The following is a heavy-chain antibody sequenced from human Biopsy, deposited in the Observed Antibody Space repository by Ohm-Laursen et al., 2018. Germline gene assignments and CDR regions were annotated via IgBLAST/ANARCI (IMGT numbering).Heavy chain of an antibody. CDR1: GFTFSSSA. CDR2: IVVGSGHT. CDR3: AATSTLYYYYYAMDV. J-gene: IGHJ6*02. Sequence: ASVKVSCKASGFTFSSSAVQWVRQARGQRLEWIGWIVVGSGHTNYAQKFQERVTITRDMSTSTAYMELTSLRSEDTAVYYCAATSTLYYYYYAMDVWNQGTTITVSS. V-gene: IGHV1-58*01.